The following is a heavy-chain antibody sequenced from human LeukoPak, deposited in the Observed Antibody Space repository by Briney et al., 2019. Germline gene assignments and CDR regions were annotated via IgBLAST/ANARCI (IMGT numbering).Heavy chain of an antibody. D-gene: IGHD5-18*01. CDR3: ATKTAFDY. Sequence: GGSLRLSCAASGFSFSSYSMNWVRQAPGKGLEWVAFIRYDGSNKYYADSVKGRFTIPRDNSKNTLYLQMNSLRAEDTAVYFCATKTAFDYWGQGTLVTVSS. V-gene: IGHV3-30*02. CDR2: IRYDGSNK. CDR1: GFSFSSYS. J-gene: IGHJ4*02.